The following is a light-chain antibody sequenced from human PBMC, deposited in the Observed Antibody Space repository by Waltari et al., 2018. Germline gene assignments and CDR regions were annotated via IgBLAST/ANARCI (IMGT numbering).Light chain of an antibody. CDR1: QSVSSSS. V-gene: IGKV3-20*01. CDR3: QQYDGSVLT. J-gene: IGKJ4*01. Sequence: IVLTQSPDTLSLSPGESATLSCGASQSVSSSSLVWLQQKPGQAPRIVMYGTSSRATGVPDRFSGSGSGTDFSRTISRLEPEDFAMYYCQQYDGSVLTFGGGTKVEL. CDR2: GTS.